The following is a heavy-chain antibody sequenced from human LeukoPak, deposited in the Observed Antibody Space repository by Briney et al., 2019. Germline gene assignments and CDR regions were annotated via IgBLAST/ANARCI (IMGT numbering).Heavy chain of an antibody. D-gene: IGHD4-17*01. CDR1: GYTFTGYY. V-gene: IGHV1-2*02. CDR2: INPNSGGT. J-gene: IGHJ6*03. CDR3: ATTVTTYYYYYYMDV. Sequence: GASVKVSCKASGYTFTGYYMHWVRQAPGQGLEWMGWINPNSGGTNYAQKFQGRVTMTRDTSISTAYMELSRLRSDDTAVYYCATTVTTYYYYYYMDVWGKGTTVTISS.